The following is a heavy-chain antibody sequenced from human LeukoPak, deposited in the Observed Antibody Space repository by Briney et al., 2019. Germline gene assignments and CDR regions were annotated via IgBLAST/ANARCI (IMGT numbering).Heavy chain of an antibody. V-gene: IGHV4-34*01. D-gene: IGHD6-19*01. CDR2: INHSGST. J-gene: IGHJ4*02. Sequence: SETPSLTCAVYGGSSSGYYWSWIRQPPGKGLEWIGEINHSGSTNYNPSLKSRVTISVDTSKNQFSLKLSSVTAADTAVYYCARGNGIAVAGQGYYFDYWGQGTLVTVSS. CDR3: ARGNGIAVAGQGYYFDY. CDR1: GGSSSGYY.